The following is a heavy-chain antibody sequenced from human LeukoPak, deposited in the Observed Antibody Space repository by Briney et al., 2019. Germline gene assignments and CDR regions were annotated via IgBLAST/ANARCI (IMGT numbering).Heavy chain of an antibody. CDR1: GFTFSDYY. J-gene: IGHJ4*02. V-gene: IGHV3-11*04. Sequence: GGSLRLSCAASGFTFSDYYMSWIRQAPGKGLEWVSYISSSGSTIYYAVSVKGRFTISRDNAKNSLYLQMNSLRAEDTAVYYCARDPTIAVGPFDYWGQGTLVTVSS. CDR3: ARDPTIAVGPFDY. CDR2: ISSSGSTI. D-gene: IGHD6-19*01.